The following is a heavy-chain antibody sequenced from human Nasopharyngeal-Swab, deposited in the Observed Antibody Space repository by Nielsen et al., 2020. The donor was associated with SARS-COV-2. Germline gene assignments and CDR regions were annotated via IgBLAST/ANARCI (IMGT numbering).Heavy chain of an antibody. V-gene: IGHV4-61*05. D-gene: IGHD6-19*01. J-gene: IGHJ6*03. CDR1: GRSIGSSSYY. CDR3: ARGVQWLVRPWDYYYYYTDF. CDR2: INYSGST. Sequence: SETLSLTCNVSGRSIGSSSYYWSRLRQPPGKGLEWIGYINYSGSTNYNPSLKSRVTISVDTSKNQFSLKLSSVTAADTAVYYCARGVQWLVRPWDYYYYYTDFPGKGTTFTVSS.